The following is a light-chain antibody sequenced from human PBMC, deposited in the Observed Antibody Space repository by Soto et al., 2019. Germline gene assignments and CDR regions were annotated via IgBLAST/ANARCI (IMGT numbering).Light chain of an antibody. CDR3: QQSDTYPLT. J-gene: IGKJ5*01. V-gene: IGKV1-5*01. CDR1: QSIGTW. CDR2: DAS. Sequence: DIQMTQSPSTLSASVGDRVTITCRASQSIGTWLAWYQHRPGKAPSLLIYDASTLRSGVPSRFSGSGSGTELTLTISSLQADDFATYYCQQSDTYPLTFGQGTRLEIK.